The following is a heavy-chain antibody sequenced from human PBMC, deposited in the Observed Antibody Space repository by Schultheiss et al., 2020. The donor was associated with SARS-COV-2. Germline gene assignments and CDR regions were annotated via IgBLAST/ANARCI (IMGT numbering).Heavy chain of an antibody. Sequence: SETLSLTCTVSGGSISNSYWSWIRQPAGKGLEWIGYIYYSGSTYYNPSLKSRVTISVDTSKNQFSLKLSSVTAADTAVYYCARHVARAAFDIWGQGTMVTVSS. CDR2: IYYSGST. J-gene: IGHJ3*02. D-gene: IGHD2-15*01. CDR3: ARHVARAAFDI. CDR1: GGSISNSY. V-gene: IGHV4-59*08.